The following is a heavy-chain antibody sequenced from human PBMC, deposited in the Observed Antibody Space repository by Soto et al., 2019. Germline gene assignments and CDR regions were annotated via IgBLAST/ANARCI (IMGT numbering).Heavy chain of an antibody. D-gene: IGHD3-10*01. Sequence: EVQLVESGGGLVQPGRSLRLSCAASGFTFDDYAMHWVRQVPGKGLQWVSGLSWNGVTIGYAASVKGRFTISRDNAKKPLYLQVNVMRPNDTDLYCCAASRANDRWDYSGFHNGVHVWGVGTTVTVTP. CDR3: AASRANDRWDYSGFHNGVHV. CDR1: GFTFDDYA. CDR2: LSWNGVTI. J-gene: IGHJ6*04. V-gene: IGHV3-9*01.